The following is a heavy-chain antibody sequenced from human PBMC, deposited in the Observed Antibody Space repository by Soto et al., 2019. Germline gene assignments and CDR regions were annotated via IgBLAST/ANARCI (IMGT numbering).Heavy chain of an antibody. V-gene: IGHV1-18*01. J-gene: IGHJ4*02. CDR1: GYSFSSYG. Sequence: QVQLVQSGAEVKKPGASVKVSCVASGYSFSSYGISWVRQAPGQGLEWVGWISAYNGNTNYAQRVQGRVTMTTDISTTTAYMELXXLXSXXXXXXXXXXXXXXNGYDYAAEDNWGQGTLVTVSS. CDR2: ISAYNGNT. D-gene: IGHD5-12*01. CDR3: XXXXXXNGYDYAAEDN.